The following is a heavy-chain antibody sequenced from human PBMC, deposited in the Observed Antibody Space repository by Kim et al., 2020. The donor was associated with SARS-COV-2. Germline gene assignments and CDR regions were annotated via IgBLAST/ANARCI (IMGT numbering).Heavy chain of an antibody. V-gene: IGHV3-48*02. Sequence: RLTISRDNAKNSLYLQMNSLRDEDTAVYYCARHNCSGGSCYLSFYYGMDVWGQGTTVTVSS. J-gene: IGHJ6*02. D-gene: IGHD2-15*01. CDR3: ARHNCSGGSCYLSFYYGMDV.